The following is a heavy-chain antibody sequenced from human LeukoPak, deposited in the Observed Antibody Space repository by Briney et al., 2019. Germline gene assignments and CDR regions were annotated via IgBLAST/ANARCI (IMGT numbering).Heavy chain of an antibody. V-gene: IGHV3-30*04. CDR3: AKEHIVGATSFDY. CDR1: GFTFNNYA. CDR2: ISYDGSNK. Sequence: GGSLRLSCAASGFTFNNYAMHWVRQAPGKGLEWVAVISYDGSNKYYADSVKGRFTISRDNSKNTLYLQMNSLRAEDTAVYYCAKEHIVGATSFDYWGQGTLVTVSS. J-gene: IGHJ4*02. D-gene: IGHD1-26*01.